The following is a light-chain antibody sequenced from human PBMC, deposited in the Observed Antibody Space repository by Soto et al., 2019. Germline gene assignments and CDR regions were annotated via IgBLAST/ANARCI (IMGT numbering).Light chain of an antibody. J-gene: IGKJ5*01. Sequence: IVMTQSPATLSLSPGERATLSCRASQSVSSNLAWYQQKPGQAPRLLISGASTRATGIPARLSGSGSGTEFTLTISSLRSEDFEVYYCQQYDDWPITFGQGTRLEIK. CDR3: QQYDDWPIT. CDR1: QSVSSN. CDR2: GAS. V-gene: IGKV3-15*01.